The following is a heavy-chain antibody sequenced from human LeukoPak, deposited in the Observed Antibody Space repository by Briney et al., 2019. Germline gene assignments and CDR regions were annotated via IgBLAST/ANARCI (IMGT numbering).Heavy chain of an antibody. J-gene: IGHJ4*02. CDR1: GFTFSSYG. CDR3: ARGSGGYDW. CDR2: IWYDGSNK. D-gene: IGHD5-12*01. Sequence: GGSLRLSCAASGFTFSSYGMHWVRQAPGKGLEWVAVIWYDGSNKYYADSVKGRFTISRGNSKTTLYLQRHSLRAEDTAVYYCARGSGGYDWWGQGTLVTVSS. V-gene: IGHV3-33*01.